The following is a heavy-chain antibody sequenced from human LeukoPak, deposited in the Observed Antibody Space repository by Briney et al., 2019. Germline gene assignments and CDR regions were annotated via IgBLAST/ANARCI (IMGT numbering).Heavy chain of an antibody. Sequence: GGSLRLSCAASGFTFSSYGMHWVRQAPGKGLEWVGVISYVGSNKYYADSVKGRFTISRDNSKNTLYLQMNRLRAEDTAVYYCSKDLGGSYPIFDYWGQGTLVTVSS. CDR2: ISYVGSNK. CDR1: GFTFSSYG. D-gene: IGHD1-26*01. J-gene: IGHJ4*02. CDR3: SKDLGGSYPIFDY. V-gene: IGHV3-30*18.